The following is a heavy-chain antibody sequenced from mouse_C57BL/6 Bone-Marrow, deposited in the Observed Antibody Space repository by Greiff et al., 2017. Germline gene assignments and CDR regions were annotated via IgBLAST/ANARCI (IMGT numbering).Heavy chain of an antibody. Sequence: QVQLQQSGAELVRPGTSVKVSCKASGYAFTNYLLEWVKQRPGQGLEWIGVYNPGSGGTNYNEKFKGKATLTADQSSSTAYMQLSSLTSEDSAVYFCATHYYYGSSYEDYWGQGTTLTVSS. D-gene: IGHD1-1*01. CDR1: GYAFTNYL. J-gene: IGHJ2*01. V-gene: IGHV1-54*01. CDR3: ATHYYYGSSYEDY. CDR2: YNPGSGGT.